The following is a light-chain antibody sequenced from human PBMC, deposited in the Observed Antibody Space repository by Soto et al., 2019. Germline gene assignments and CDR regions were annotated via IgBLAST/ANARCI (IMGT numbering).Light chain of an antibody. CDR2: AAS. CDR1: ESVSTN. CDR3: QQYNNWPPPT. V-gene: IGKV3-15*01. J-gene: IGKJ5*01. Sequence: EIEMTQSPASLCLALWERVTLSFRSSESVSTNLAWYQQKAGQAPRLLIYAASTRATGIPARFSGSGAGTEFTLTISSLQSEDFAVYYCQQYNNWPPPTVGQGTRLEI.